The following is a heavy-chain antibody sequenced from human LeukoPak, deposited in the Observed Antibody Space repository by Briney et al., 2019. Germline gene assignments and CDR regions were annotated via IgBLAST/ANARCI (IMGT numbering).Heavy chain of an antibody. J-gene: IGHJ5*02. CDR2: IRSDGTSK. CDR3: AKDRPIKGGFDP. D-gene: IGHD3-16*01. CDR1: GFSLTTYG. V-gene: IGHV3-30*02. Sequence: GGSLRLSCVASGFSLTTYGMLWVRQAPGKGLQWVAFIRSDGTSKYYGDSVEGRFTISRDNSKSTLYLLMNSLSAEDTGIYYCAKDRPIKGGFDPWGQGTPVTVSS.